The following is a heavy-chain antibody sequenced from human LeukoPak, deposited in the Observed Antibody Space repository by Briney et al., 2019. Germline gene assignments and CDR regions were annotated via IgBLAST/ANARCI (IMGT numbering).Heavy chain of an antibody. CDR2: MNANSGDT. CDR1: GYTFTSYD. D-gene: IGHD6-19*01. CDR3: ARNLPSSGWFIG. V-gene: IGHV1-8*01. Sequence: GASVKVSCKASGYTFTSYDINWLRQATGQGLEWMGWMNANSGDTGYAQKFQDRVTMTRDTSISTAYMELSSLRSEDTAVYYCARNLPSSGWFIGWGQGTLVTVSS. J-gene: IGHJ4*02.